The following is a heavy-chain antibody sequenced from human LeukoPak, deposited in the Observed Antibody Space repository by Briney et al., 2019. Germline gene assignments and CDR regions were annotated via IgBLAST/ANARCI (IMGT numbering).Heavy chain of an antibody. CDR2: ISSNGGST. J-gene: IGHJ4*02. D-gene: IGHD3-10*01. CDR1: GFTISSYA. Sequence: GGSLRLSCAASGFTISSYAMHWVRQAPGKGLEYVSAISSNGGSTYYANSVKGRFTISRDNSKNTLYLQMGSLRAEDMAVYYCARGPSQAMVRIFDYWGQGTLVTVSS. CDR3: ARGPSQAMVRIFDY. V-gene: IGHV3-64*01.